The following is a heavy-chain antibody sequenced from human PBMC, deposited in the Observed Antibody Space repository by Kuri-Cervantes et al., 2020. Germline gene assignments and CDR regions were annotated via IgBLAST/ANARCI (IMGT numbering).Heavy chain of an antibody. CDR2: IYPADSDT. CDR3: ARGPFCGGGSCYLGWFDP. J-gene: IGHJ5*02. CDR1: GYSFTSYW. V-gene: IGHV5-51*01. D-gene: IGHD2-15*01. Sequence: GGSLRLSCKGSGYSFTSYWIGWVRQMPGKGLEWMGIIYPADSDTRYSPSFRGQVTISADKSINTAYLQWSSLKASDTAMYYCARGPFCGGGSCYLGWFDPWGQGTLVTVSS.